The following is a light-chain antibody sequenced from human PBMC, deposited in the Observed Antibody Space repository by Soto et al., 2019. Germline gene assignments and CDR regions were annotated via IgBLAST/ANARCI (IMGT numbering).Light chain of an antibody. CDR2: EVS. V-gene: IGLV2-14*01. Sequence: SVLAQPASVSGSPGQSITISCAGTSGDVGGYYYVSWYQQLPGKAPKLMISEVSNRPSGVSNRFSGSKSGNTASLTISGLQAEDEADYYCSSYTSSSTLNYVFGTGTKVTVL. CDR1: SGDVGGYYY. CDR3: SSYTSSSTLNYV. J-gene: IGLJ1*01.